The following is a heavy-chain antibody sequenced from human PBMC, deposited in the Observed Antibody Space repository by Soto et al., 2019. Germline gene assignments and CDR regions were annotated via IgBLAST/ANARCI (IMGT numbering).Heavy chain of an antibody. CDR1: GGSFSGFH. J-gene: IGHJ5*02. V-gene: IGHV4-34*01. D-gene: IGHD3-10*01. CDR2: VTQAGNT. Sequence: VQLQQWGAGLVKPSETLSLSCAVYGGSFSGFHWSCIRQPPGKGLEWIGYVTQAGNTKYNPSLKTRVTISGDTSKNQFSLQLGSVTVADTAVDYCARGKSGLPSSYYKAITWFDPCGQGTLVPVSS. CDR3: ARGKSGLPSSYYKAITWFDP.